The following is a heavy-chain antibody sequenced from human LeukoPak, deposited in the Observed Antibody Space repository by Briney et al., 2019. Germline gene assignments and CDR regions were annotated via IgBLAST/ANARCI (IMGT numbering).Heavy chain of an antibody. V-gene: IGHV3-11*04. CDR3: ASRDYDSSGFDY. J-gene: IGHJ4*02. Sequence: GGSLRLSXAASGFTFSDYYMSWIRQAPGKGLEWVSYISSSGSTIYYADSVKGRFTISRDNAKNSLYLQMNSLRAEDTAVYYCASRDYDSSGFDYWGQGTLVTVSS. D-gene: IGHD3-22*01. CDR2: ISSSGSTI. CDR1: GFTFSDYY.